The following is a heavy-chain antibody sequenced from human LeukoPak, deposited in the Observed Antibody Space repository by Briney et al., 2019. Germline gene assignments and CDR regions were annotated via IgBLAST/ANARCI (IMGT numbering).Heavy chain of an antibody. CDR2: ITFDGNNK. J-gene: IGHJ4*02. CDR1: GFTFSSYA. V-gene: IGHV3-30-3*01. D-gene: IGHD5-18*01. Sequence: GGSLRLSCAASGFTFSSYALHWVRQAPGRGLEWVAAITFDGNNKYYADSVKGRFTISRDNSKNTLYLQMNSLRAEDTAVYYCARDFEYSYDYWGQGTLVTVS. CDR3: ARDFEYSYDY.